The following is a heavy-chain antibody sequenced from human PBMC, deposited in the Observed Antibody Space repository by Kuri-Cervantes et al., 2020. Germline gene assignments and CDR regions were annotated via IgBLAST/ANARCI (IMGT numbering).Heavy chain of an antibody. J-gene: IGHJ4*02. CDR2: IYHSGTT. CDR1: GYSISSGYF. Sequence: ESLKISCTVSGYSISSGYFWGWIRQPPGKGLEWIASIYHSGTTYYNPSLKSRVTISADTTKNQFSLKLNSVTAADTAVYYCARGGWSLDYWGQGTLVTVSS. V-gene: IGHV4-38-2*02. CDR3: ARGGWSLDY. D-gene: IGHD2-15*01.